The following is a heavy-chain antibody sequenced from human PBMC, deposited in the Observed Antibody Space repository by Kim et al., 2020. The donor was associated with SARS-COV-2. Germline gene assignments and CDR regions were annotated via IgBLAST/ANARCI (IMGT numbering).Heavy chain of an antibody. V-gene: IGHV1-46*01. D-gene: IGHD6-19*01. Sequence: ASVKVSCKASGYTFTSYYMHWVRQAPGQGLEWMGIINPSGGSTSYAQKFQGRVTMTRDTYTSTVYMELSSLRSEDTAGYYCARGKGRSSGWAFYGMDVWGQGTTVTVSS. CDR3: ARGKGRSSGWAFYGMDV. CDR1: GYTFTSYY. CDR2: INPSGGST. J-gene: IGHJ6*02.